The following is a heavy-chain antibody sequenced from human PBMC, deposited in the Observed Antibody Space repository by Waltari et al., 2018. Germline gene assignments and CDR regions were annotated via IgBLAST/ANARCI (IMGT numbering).Heavy chain of an antibody. CDR2: VSYSGTT. CDR1: GVSITSNRHY. V-gene: IGHV4-39*01. CDR3: ATYIGASVGTAAFDV. J-gene: IGHJ3*01. Sequence: QLQLQESGPRLVRPSETLSLICRVSGVSITSNRHYWAWIRQSPGQGLGWLGTVSYSGTTYSSPSLKSRVSVSRDTSKNQVSLMLGSVTAADMAVYYCATYIGASVGTAAFDVWGQGTMVTVSS. D-gene: IGHD5-12*01.